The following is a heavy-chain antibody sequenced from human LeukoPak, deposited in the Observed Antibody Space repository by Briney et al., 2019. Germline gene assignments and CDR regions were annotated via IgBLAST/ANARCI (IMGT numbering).Heavy chain of an antibody. CDR1: GFTFSSYG. CDR2: IWYDGSNK. CDR3: VGEYDILSGYYRLDY. Sequence: GGSLRLSCAASGFTFSSYGMHWVRQAPGKGLEWVAVIWYDGSNKYYADSVKGRFTISRDNSKNTLYLQMNSLRAEDTAVYYCVGEYDILSGYYRLDYWGQGALVTVSS. V-gene: IGHV3-33*01. D-gene: IGHD3-9*01. J-gene: IGHJ4*02.